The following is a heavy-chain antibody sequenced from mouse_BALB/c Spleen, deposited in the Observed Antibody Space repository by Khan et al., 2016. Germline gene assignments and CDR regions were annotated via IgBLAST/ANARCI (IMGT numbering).Heavy chain of an antibody. CDR3: ARGGYGNYVFAY. Sequence: VQLQESGAELARPGASVKLSCKASGYTFTSYWMQWVKQRPGQGLQWIGTIYPGDGDTRYTQKFKGKATLTADKSSSTAYMQLSSLASEDSVVYYCARGGYGNYVFAYWGQGTLVTVSA. D-gene: IGHD2-1*01. CDR1: GYTFTSYW. CDR2: IYPGDGDT. V-gene: IGHV1-87*01. J-gene: IGHJ3*01.